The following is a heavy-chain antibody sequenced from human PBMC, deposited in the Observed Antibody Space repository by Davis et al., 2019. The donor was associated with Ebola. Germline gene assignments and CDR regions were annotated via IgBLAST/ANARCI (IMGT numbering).Heavy chain of an antibody. CDR2: INSDGSST. V-gene: IGHV3-74*01. CDR1: GFTFSSYW. D-gene: IGHD6-19*01. Sequence: GESLKISCAASGFTFSSYWMHWVRQAPGKGLVWVSRINSDGSSTSYADSVKGRFTISRDNAKNTLYLQMNSLRAEDTAVYYCASLIAVDGDPNDYWGQGTLVTVSS. J-gene: IGHJ4*02. CDR3: ASLIAVDGDPNDY.